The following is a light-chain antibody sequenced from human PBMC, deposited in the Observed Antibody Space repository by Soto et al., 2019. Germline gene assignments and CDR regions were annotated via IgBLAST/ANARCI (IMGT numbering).Light chain of an antibody. Sequence: QSVLTPPPSASGTPGQRVTISCSGSSSNIGSNTVSWYQQLPATAPKLLIYCNNQRPSGVPDRFSGSKSGTSASLAISGLQSEDEADYYCAAWDDSLNGYVFGAGTKVTVL. V-gene: IGLV1-44*01. J-gene: IGLJ1*01. CDR3: AAWDDSLNGYV. CDR2: CNN. CDR1: SSNIGSNT.